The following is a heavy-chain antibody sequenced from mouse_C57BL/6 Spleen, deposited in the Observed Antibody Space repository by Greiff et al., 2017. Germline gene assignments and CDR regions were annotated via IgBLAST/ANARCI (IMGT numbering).Heavy chain of an antibody. CDR2: INPSSGDT. D-gene: IGHD2-4*01. CDR1: GYTFTSYT. J-gene: IGHJ2*01. Sequence: QVHVQQSGAELARPGASVKMSCQASGYTFTSYTMHWVKQRPGQGLEWIVYINPSSGDTKYNQTFKDKATLTADKSSSTAYMQLSSLTSEDSAVYYCAREGDYDYDSYYFVYGGQGTTRTVSS. V-gene: IGHV1-4*01. CDR3: AREGDYDYDSYYFVY.